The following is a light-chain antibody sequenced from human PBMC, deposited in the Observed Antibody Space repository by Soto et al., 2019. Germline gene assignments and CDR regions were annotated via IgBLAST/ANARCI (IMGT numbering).Light chain of an antibody. J-gene: IGKJ1*01. V-gene: IGKV1-5*01. Sequence: DIQMTQSPSTLSASVGDRVTITCRASQNINSWLARYQQKPGNAPKVLIYDASNLESGVPSRFSGSRSETEFTLTISSLQPDDFATYFCQQYDTYWTFGQGTRWISN. CDR3: QQYDTYWT. CDR2: DAS. CDR1: QNINSW.